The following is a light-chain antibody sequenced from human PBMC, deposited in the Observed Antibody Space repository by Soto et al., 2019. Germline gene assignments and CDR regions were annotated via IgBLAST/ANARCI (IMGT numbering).Light chain of an antibody. CDR1: QDISNY. CDR3: QQYDNLPLT. Sequence: DIQMTQSPSSLSASVGDRVTITCQASQDISNYLNWYQQKPGKAPKLLIYDASNLETGVPSRFSGSGSGTDFTFTISSLXXXXXXTYYCQQYDNLPLTFGGGTKVEIK. CDR2: DAS. J-gene: IGKJ4*01. V-gene: IGKV1-33*01.